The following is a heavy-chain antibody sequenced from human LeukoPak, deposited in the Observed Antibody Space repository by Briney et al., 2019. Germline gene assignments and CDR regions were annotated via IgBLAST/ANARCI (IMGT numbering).Heavy chain of an antibody. Sequence: PGGSLRLSCAASGFTFSSYSLNWVRQAPGKGLEWVSSISSGSSYIYYADSVKGRFTISRDNAKNSLYLQMNSLRAEDTAVYYCATIQLWPPLFDYWGQGTLVTVSS. CDR1: GFTFSSYS. V-gene: IGHV3-21*01. CDR3: ATIQLWPPLFDY. J-gene: IGHJ4*02. D-gene: IGHD5-18*01. CDR2: ISSGSSYI.